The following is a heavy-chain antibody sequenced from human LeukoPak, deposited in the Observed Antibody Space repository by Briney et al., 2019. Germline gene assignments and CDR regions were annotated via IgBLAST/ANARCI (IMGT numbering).Heavy chain of an antibody. CDR1: GVTFSSYS. J-gene: IGHJ4*02. CDR2: MSSASTYI. CDR3: ATDHGIPRSGSYKFDY. D-gene: IGHD3-10*01. V-gene: IGHV3-21*06. Sequence: GGSLRLSCAPSGVTFSSYSMNWVRQAPGKGLEWVSSMSSASTYIYYADSVKGRFTISRDYAKNLLYLHMNSLRVEDTAVYYCATDHGIPRSGSYKFDYCGQGTLVTVSS.